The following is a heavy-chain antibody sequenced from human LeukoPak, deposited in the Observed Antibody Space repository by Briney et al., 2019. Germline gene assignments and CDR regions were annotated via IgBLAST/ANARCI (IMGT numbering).Heavy chain of an antibody. CDR2: IFHSGSI. Sequence: SETLSLTCTVSGYSISSGYYWGWIRQSAGKGLEWIATIFHSGSIYYSPSLKSRVTLSVDTSKNQFFLKLNSVNAADTAVYYCARMGVSYYYDSSTYYPLAFDVWGQGTVVTVSS. CDR1: GYSISSGYY. D-gene: IGHD3-22*01. V-gene: IGHV4-38-2*02. J-gene: IGHJ3*01. CDR3: ARMGVSYYYDSSTYYPLAFDV.